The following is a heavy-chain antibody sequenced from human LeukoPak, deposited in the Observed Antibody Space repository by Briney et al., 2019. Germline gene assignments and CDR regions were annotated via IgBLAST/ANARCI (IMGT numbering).Heavy chain of an antibody. Sequence: NPSETLSLTCTVSGGYISSSSYYWGWIRQPPGKGLEWIGSIYYSGSTYYNPSLKSRVTISVDTSKNQFSLKLSSVTAADTAVYYCARHPDVLRFLEWLPAYGMDVWGQGTTVTVSS. J-gene: IGHJ6*02. V-gene: IGHV4-39*01. D-gene: IGHD3-3*01. CDR3: ARHPDVLRFLEWLPAYGMDV. CDR1: GGYISSSSYY. CDR2: IYYSGST.